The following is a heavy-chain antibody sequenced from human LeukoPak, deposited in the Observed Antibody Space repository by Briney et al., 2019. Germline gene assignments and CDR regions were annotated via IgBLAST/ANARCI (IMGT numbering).Heavy chain of an antibody. CDR2: INPNSGGT. J-gene: IGHJ4*02. V-gene: IGHV1-2*02. D-gene: IGHD2-2*01. CDR1: GYTFTGYY. CDR3: ARSGRYCSSISCYSY. Sequence: GGSVKVSCKASGYTFTGYYMHWVRQAPGQGLEWMGWINPNSGGTYYAQKIQGRVTMTSDTSISTAYMELSRLRSDDTAVYYCARSGRYCSSISCYSYWGQGTLVTVSS.